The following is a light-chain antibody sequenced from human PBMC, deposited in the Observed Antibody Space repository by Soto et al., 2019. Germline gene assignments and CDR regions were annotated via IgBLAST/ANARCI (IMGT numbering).Light chain of an antibody. Sequence: EIVMTQSPATLSVSPGERATLSCRASQSVSSNLAWYQQKPGQAPRLLIYGASTRATGIPARFSGGGSGTEFTLTIRSLQSEDFAVYYCQQYNNWPPWTFGQGTKVEIK. CDR3: QQYNNWPPWT. CDR1: QSVSSN. V-gene: IGKV3-15*01. J-gene: IGKJ1*01. CDR2: GAS.